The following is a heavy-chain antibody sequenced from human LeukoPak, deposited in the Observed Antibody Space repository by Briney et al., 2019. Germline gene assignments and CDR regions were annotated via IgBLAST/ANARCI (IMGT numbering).Heavy chain of an antibody. Sequence: GGSLRLSCAASGIPLRSYTVSWVRQAPGKGLEWVSAISGSGDRTYYADSVKGRFTISRDNSKNTLYLQMNSLRDEGTAIYYCAKDAIAVALGWLDPWGQGTLVTVSS. CDR3: AKDAIAVALGWLDP. J-gene: IGHJ5*02. D-gene: IGHD6-19*01. V-gene: IGHV3-23*01. CDR2: ISGSGDRT. CDR1: GIPLRSYT.